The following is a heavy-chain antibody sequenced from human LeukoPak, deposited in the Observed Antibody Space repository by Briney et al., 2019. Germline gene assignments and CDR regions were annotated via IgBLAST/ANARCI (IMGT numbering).Heavy chain of an antibody. J-gene: IGHJ4*02. CDR2: IYYSGST. CDR1: GGSISSSSYY. D-gene: IGHD2-8*01. Sequence: SGTLSLTCTVSGGSISSSSYYWGWIRQPPGKGLEWIGSIYYSGSTYYNPSLKSRVTISVDTSKNQFSLKLSSVTAADTAVYYCARCGDIVLMVYAYFDYWGQGTLVTVSS. V-gene: IGHV4-39*01. CDR3: ARCGDIVLMVYAYFDY.